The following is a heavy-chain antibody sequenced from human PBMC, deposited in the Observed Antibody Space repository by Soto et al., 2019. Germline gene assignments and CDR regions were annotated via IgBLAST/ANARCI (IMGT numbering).Heavy chain of an antibody. J-gene: IGHJ4*02. V-gene: IGHV3-48*03. CDR2: ISSSGSTI. CDR3: ARDGVGATAIFDY. CDR1: GFTFSSYE. D-gene: IGHD1-26*01. Sequence: EVQLVESGGGLVQPGGSLRLSCAASGFTFSSYEMNWVRQAPGKGLEWVSYISSSGSTIYYADSVKGRFTISRDNAKNSLYLQMNSLRAEDPAVYYCARDGVGATAIFDYWGQGTLVTVSS.